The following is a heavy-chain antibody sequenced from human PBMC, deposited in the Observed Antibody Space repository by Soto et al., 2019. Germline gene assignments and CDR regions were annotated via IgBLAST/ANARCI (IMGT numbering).Heavy chain of an antibody. V-gene: IGHV3-30-3*01. CDR2: ISYDGSNK. D-gene: IGHD1-26*01. J-gene: IGHJ4*02. Sequence: QVQLVESGGGVVQPGRSLRLSCAASGFTFSSYAMQWVRQAPGKGLEWVAVISYDGSNKYYADSVKGRFTISRDNSKNTLYLQMNSLRAEDTAVYYCARGEDSGSYYGFDYWGQGTLVTVSS. CDR1: GFTFSSYA. CDR3: ARGEDSGSYYGFDY.